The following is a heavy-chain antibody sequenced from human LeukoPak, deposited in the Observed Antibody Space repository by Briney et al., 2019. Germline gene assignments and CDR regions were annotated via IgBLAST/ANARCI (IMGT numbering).Heavy chain of an antibody. J-gene: IGHJ4*02. V-gene: IGHV3-33*01. Sequence: GGSLRLSCAASGFTFSSYGMHWVRQAPGKGLEWVAVIWYDGSNKYYADSVKGRFTISRDNSKNTLYLQMNSLRAEDTAVYYCARGGPLHSSSPYYSDYWGQGTLVTVSS. CDR1: GFTFSSYG. CDR2: IWYDGSNK. D-gene: IGHD6-6*01. CDR3: ARGGPLHSSSPYYSDY.